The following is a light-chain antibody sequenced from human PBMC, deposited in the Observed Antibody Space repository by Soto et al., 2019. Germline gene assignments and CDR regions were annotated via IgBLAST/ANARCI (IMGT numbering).Light chain of an antibody. CDR3: CSYTTSNTRQIV. CDR2: DVS. J-gene: IGLJ1*01. V-gene: IGLV2-14*01. Sequence: QSVLTQPASVSGSPGQSITISCTGTSSDVGGYNYVSWYQQHPGKAPKFMIYDVSNRPSGVSNRFSGSKSGNTASLTISGLQAEDEADYYCCSYTTSNTRQIVFGTGTKLTVX. CDR1: SSDVGGYNY.